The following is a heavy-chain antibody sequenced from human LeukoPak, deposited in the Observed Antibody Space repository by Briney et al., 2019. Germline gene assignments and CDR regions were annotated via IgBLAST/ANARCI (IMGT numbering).Heavy chain of an antibody. J-gene: IGHJ4*02. Sequence: SETLSLTCAVYGGSFSGYYWSWIRQPPGKGLEWIGEINHSGSTNYNPSLKSRVTVSVDTSKNQFSLKLSSVTAADTAVYYCARNAAAGGRWLRLGLVYFDYWGQGTLVTVSS. CDR2: INHSGST. V-gene: IGHV4-34*01. CDR1: GGSFSGYY. D-gene: IGHD5-12*01. CDR3: ARNAAAGGRWLRLGLVYFDY.